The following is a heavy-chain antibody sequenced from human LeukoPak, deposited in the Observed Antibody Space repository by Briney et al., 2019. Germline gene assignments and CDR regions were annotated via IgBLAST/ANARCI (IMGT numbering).Heavy chain of an antibody. CDR3: TKDRPNYYESNGHYYRRDGDY. D-gene: IGHD3-22*01. CDR2: ISSSGDST. J-gene: IGHJ4*02. Sequence: TGGSLRLSCAASGFTFSSYGMHWVRQAPGKGLEWVSSISSSGDSTYYKDSVKGRFTISRDNSKNTLYLQMNSLRAEDTAIYYCTKDRPNYYESNGHYYRRDGDYWGQGTLVTVSS. CDR1: GFTFSSYG. V-gene: IGHV3-23*01.